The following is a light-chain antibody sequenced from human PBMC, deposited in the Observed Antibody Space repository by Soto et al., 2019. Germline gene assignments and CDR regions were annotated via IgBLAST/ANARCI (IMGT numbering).Light chain of an antibody. Sequence: EIAITQSPATLSVSPGERATLSCRASQSVSSNLAWYQQKPGQAPRLLIYGASTRATGIPVRFSGSGSGTEFTLTISSLQSEDFAVYFCQQYDDWLRLTFGGGTKVDI. J-gene: IGKJ4*01. V-gene: IGKV3-15*01. CDR2: GAS. CDR1: QSVSSN. CDR3: QQYDDWLRLT.